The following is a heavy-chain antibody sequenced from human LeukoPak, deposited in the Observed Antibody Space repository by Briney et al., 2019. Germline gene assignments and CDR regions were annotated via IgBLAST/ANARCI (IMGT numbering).Heavy chain of an antibody. D-gene: IGHD3-9*01. CDR3: ARGLTGYYGGAFDI. V-gene: IGHV1-8*01. CDR2: MNPNSGNT. Sequence: GASVKVSCKASGYTFTSYDINWVRQATGQGLEWVGWMNPNSGNTGYAQKFQGRVTMTRNSSISTAYMELSSLRSEDTAVYYCARGLTGYYGGAFDIWGQGTMVTVSS. CDR1: GYTFTSYD. J-gene: IGHJ3*02.